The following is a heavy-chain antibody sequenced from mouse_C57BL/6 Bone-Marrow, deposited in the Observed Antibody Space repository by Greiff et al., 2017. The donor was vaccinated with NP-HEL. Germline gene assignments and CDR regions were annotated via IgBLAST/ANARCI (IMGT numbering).Heavy chain of an antibody. V-gene: IGHV1-15*01. CDR3: AIENYDYDPYFDY. J-gene: IGHJ2*01. CDR1: GYTFTDYE. D-gene: IGHD2-4*01. CDR2: IDPETGGT. Sequence: VQLQESGAELVRPGASVTLSCKASGYTFTDYEMHWVKQTPVHGLEWIGAIDPETGGTAYNQKFKGKAILTADKSSSTAYMELRSLTSEDSAVYYCAIENYDYDPYFDYWGQGTTLTVSS.